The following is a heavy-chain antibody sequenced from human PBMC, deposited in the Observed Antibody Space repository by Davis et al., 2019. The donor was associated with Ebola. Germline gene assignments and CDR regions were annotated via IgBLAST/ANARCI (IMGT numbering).Heavy chain of an antibody. V-gene: IGHV1-18*01. CDR2: ICAYNGNT. J-gene: IGHJ3*02. Sequence: ASVKVSCKASGYTFKNSAISGVRQAPGQGLEWMGWICAYNGNTAYAQILQGRVTMTTNTSTGTAYMELRSQRSYDTAVYFCAKTSIVVTTKTASDIWGQGTMVTVSS. D-gene: IGHD1-26*01. CDR3: AKTSIVVTTKTASDI. CDR1: GYTFKNSA.